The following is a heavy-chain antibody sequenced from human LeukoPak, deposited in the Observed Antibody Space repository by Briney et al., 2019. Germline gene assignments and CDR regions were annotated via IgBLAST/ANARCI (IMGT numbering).Heavy chain of an antibody. CDR2: IYHSGST. CDR1: GGSISSSNW. J-gene: IGHJ6*04. Sequence: SGTPSLTCAVSGGSISSSNWWSWVRQPPGKGLEWIGEIYHSGSTNYNPSLKSRVTISVDKSKNQFSLKLSSVTAADTAVYYCARGLRYFDWLLYGFDYYYGMDVWGKGTTVTVSS. CDR3: ARGLRYFDWLLYGFDYYYGMDV. D-gene: IGHD3-9*01. V-gene: IGHV4-4*02.